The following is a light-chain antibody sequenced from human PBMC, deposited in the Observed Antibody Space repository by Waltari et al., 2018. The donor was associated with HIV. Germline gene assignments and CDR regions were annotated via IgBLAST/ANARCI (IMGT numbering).Light chain of an antibody. CDR2: RNN. CDR3: AAWADSLSAVV. J-gene: IGLJ2*01. Sequence: QSVLTQPPSASGTPGQRVTISCSGSSSNIGSYYVYWYQQLPGTSPKLLIYRNNQRPSGVPDRFSGSKSGTSASLAISGLRSEGEADYYCAAWADSLSAVVFGGGTKLTVL. V-gene: IGLV1-47*01. CDR1: SSNIGSYY.